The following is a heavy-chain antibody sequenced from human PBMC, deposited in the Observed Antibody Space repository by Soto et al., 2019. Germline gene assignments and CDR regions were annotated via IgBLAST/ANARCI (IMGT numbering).Heavy chain of an antibody. CDR3: ARDKGGDYVWGSYRLNWFDP. J-gene: IGHJ5*02. CDR2: INPSGGST. Sequence: GASVKVSCKASGYTFTSYYMHWVRQAPGQGLEWMGIINPSGGSTSYAQKFQGGVTMTRDTSTSTVYMELSSLRSEDTAVYYCARDKGGDYVWGSYRLNWFDPWGQGTLVTVS. V-gene: IGHV1-46*01. D-gene: IGHD3-16*02. CDR1: GYTFTSYY.